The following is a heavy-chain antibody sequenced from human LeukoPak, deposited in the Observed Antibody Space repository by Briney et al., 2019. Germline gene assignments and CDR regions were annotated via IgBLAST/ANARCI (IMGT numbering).Heavy chain of an antibody. CDR1: GFTFSSYG. J-gene: IGHJ6*02. D-gene: IGHD4-17*01. CDR2: ISYDGSNK. CDR3: AKDQYYGDYVSPYYYYYGMDV. V-gene: IGHV3-30*18. Sequence: GGSLRLSCAASGFTFSSYGMHWVRQAPGKGLEWVAVISYDGSNKYYADSVKGRFTISRDNSKNTLYLQMNSLRAEDTAVYYCAKDQYYGDYVSPYYYYYGMDVWGQGTTVTVSS.